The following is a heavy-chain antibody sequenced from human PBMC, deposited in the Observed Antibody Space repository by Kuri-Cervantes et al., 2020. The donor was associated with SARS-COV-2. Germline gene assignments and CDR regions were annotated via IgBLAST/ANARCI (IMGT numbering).Heavy chain of an antibody. J-gene: IGHJ5*02. V-gene: IGHV1-46*01. CDR2: INPSGGST. D-gene: IGHD6-13*01. CDR3: ASEQQLVRGWFDP. Sequence: ASVKVSCKASGYTFTSYYMHWVRQAPGQGLEWMGIINPSGGSTSYAQKFQGRVTMTRDTSTSTVYMELSGLRSEDTAVYYCASEQQLVRGWFDPWGQGTLVTVSS. CDR1: GYTFTSYY.